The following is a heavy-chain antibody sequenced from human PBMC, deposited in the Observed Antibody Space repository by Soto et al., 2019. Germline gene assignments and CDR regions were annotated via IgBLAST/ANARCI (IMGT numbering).Heavy chain of an antibody. CDR3: ARDSVRDYLYYYYGMDV. CDR1: GFTFSSYT. Sequence: GGSLRLFCAASGFTFSSYTMNWVRQAPGRGLEWVSSIGTSSSYIYYADSVKGRFTISRDNAKNSLFLQMNSLRADDTAVYYCARDSVRDYLYYYYGMDVWGQGTTVTVSS. CDR2: IGTSSSYI. D-gene: IGHD4-17*01. V-gene: IGHV3-21*01. J-gene: IGHJ6*02.